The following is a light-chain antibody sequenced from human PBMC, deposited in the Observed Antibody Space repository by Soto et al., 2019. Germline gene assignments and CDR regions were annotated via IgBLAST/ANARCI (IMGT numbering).Light chain of an antibody. V-gene: IGKV3-15*01. Sequence: EIMMTQSPDTLSVSPGERVALSCRASQGISRDLAWYQQKPGQVPRLLMYHASTRAPGIPARFSGSGSGTEFTLTISSLQSEDFALYYCQQYNDWPRTFGQGPRWKSN. CDR3: QQYNDWPRT. CDR1: QGISRD. J-gene: IGKJ1*01. CDR2: HAS.